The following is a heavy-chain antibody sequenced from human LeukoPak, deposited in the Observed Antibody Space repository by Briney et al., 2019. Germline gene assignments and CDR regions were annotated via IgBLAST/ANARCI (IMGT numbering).Heavy chain of an antibody. CDR1: GGSISSGGYS. CDR2: MYYSGST. D-gene: IGHD6-19*01. J-gene: IGHJ4*02. CDR3: ARVGYSSGWFSYYFDY. Sequence: SETLSLTCAVSGGSISSGGYSWSWIRQPPGKGLEWIGSMYYSGSTYYNPSLKSRVTISVDTSKNQFSLQLSSVTAADTAVYYCARVGYSSGWFSYYFDYWGQGTLVTVSS. V-gene: IGHV4-30-4*07.